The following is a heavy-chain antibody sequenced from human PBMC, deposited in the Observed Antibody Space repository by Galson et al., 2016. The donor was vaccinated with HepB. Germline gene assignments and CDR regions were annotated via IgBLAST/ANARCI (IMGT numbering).Heavy chain of an antibody. V-gene: IGHV4-39*01. CDR1: GGSMSSSSYY. J-gene: IGHJ6*03. CDR3: ARGDNPDYGDYASAYYYMDV. CDR2: IYYSGST. Sequence: SETLSLTCTVSGGSMSSSSYYWGWIRQPPGKGLEWIGSIYYSGSTYYNPSLKSRVTISVDTSKNQFSLNLSSVTAADTAVYYCARGDNPDYGDYASAYYYMDVWGKGTTVTVSS. D-gene: IGHD4-17*01.